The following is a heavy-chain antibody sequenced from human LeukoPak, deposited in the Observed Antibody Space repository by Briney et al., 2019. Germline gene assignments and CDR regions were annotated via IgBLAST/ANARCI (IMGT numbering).Heavy chain of an antibody. D-gene: IGHD5-18*01. Sequence: SETLSLTCTVSGGSICSYYWSWIRQPPGKGLEWIGYIYYSGSTNYNPSLKSRVTISVDTSKNQFSLKLSSVTAADTAVYYCARTAMGQSYVDYWGQGTLVTVSS. V-gene: IGHV4-59*01. CDR1: GGSICSYY. J-gene: IGHJ4*02. CDR3: ARTAMGQSYVDY. CDR2: IYYSGST.